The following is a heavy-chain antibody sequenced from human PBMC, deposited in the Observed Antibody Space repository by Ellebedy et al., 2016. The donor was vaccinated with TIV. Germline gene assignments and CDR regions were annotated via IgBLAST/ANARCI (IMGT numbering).Heavy chain of an antibody. Sequence: ASVKVSXKASSYTFTSYGISWVRQAPGQGLEWMGWISAYNGNTNYAQKLQGRVTMTTDTSTSTAYMELRSLRSDDTAVYYCARDLIFSPWYCSGGSCYFEDQNWFDPWGQGTLVTVSS. D-gene: IGHD2-15*01. CDR3: ARDLIFSPWYCSGGSCYFEDQNWFDP. CDR1: SYTFTSYG. J-gene: IGHJ5*02. V-gene: IGHV1-18*04. CDR2: ISAYNGNT.